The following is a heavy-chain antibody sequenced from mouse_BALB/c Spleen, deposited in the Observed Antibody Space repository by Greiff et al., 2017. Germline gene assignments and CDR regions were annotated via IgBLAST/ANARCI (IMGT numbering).Heavy chain of an antibody. J-gene: IGHJ3*01. Sequence: QVQLKQSGAELAKPGASVKMSCKASGYTFTSYWMHWVKQRLGQGLEWIGYINPSTGYTEYNQKFKDKATLTADKSSSTAYMQLSSLTSEDSAVYYCARSRGTARATIAYWGQGTLVTVSA. V-gene: IGHV1-7*01. D-gene: IGHD3-2*01. CDR3: ARSRGTARATIAY. CDR1: GYTFTSYW. CDR2: INPSTGYT.